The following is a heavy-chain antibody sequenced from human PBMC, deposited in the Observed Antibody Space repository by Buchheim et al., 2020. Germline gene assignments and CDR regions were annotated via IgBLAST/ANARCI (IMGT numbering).Heavy chain of an antibody. CDR2: INSDGSSV. CDR1: GFIFSSNW. D-gene: IGHD4-17*01. J-gene: IGHJ6*02. Sequence: EVQLVESGGGLVQPGGSLRLSCAASGFIFSSNWMHWVRHAPGKGLVWVSRINSDGSSVFYADSVKGRFTISRDNAKNTLYLQMNSLRAEDTAVYYCARGGDDYGDYYGLDVWGQGTT. V-gene: IGHV3-74*01. CDR3: ARGGDDYGDYYGLDV.